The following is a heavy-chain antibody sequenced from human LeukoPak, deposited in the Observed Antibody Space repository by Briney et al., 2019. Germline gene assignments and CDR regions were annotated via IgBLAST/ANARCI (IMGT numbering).Heavy chain of an antibody. CDR2: ISSSGTTI. CDR3: ARALGYCSGGSCYSFDY. Sequence: PGGSLRLSCAASGFTFSDYYMSWIRQAPGKGLEWVSYISSSGTTIYYADSVKGRFTISRDNAKNSLYPQMNSLRAEDTAVYYCARALGYCSGGSCYSFDYWGQGTLVTVSS. J-gene: IGHJ4*02. V-gene: IGHV3-11*04. CDR1: GFTFSDYY. D-gene: IGHD2-15*01.